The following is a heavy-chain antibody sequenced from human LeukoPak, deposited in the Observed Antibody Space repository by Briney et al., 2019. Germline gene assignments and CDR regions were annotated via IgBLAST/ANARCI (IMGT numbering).Heavy chain of an antibody. V-gene: IGHV4-59*01. CDR3: ARARYYDILTGYYPPNYFDY. CDR1: GGSISSYY. D-gene: IGHD3-9*01. J-gene: IGHJ4*02. CDR2: IYYSGST. Sequence: SETLSLTCTVSGGSISSYYWSWIRQPPGKGLEWIGYIYYSGSTNYNPSLKSRVTISVDTSKNQFSLKLSSVTAADTAVYYCARARYYDILTGYYPPNYFDYWGQGTLVTVSS.